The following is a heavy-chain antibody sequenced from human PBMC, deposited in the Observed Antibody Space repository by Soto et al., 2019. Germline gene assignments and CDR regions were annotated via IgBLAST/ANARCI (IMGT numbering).Heavy chain of an antibody. V-gene: IGHV4-30-2*01. J-gene: IGHJ4*02. CDR3: AAGGGLPRYY. Sequence: QLQLQESGSGRVKPSQTLSLTCAVSGGSISIGGYSWSWIRQPPGKGLDWIGYIYHSGSTYYNPSLKSRVTLSLDRSKNQFSLKLSSVTAADTAVYYCAAGGGLPRYYWGQGTLVTVSS. CDR1: GGSISIGGYS. CDR2: IYHSGST. D-gene: IGHD5-12*01.